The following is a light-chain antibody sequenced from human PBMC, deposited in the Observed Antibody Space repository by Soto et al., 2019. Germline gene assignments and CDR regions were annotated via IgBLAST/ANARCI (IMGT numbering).Light chain of an antibody. CDR1: QSVSSNF. J-gene: IGKJ5*01. Sequence: EIVLTQSPGTLSLSPGERATLSCRASQSVSSNFLAWFQQQPGQAPRLLVYAASRRVTGIPDRFSGSGSGTDFPLTISRLGPEEFAVYFCQQYGGVPITFGQGTRLAIK. CDR3: QQYGGVPIT. CDR2: AAS. V-gene: IGKV3-20*01.